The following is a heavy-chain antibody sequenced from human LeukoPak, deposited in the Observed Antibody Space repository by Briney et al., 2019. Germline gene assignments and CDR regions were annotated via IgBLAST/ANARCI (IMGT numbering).Heavy chain of an antibody. CDR3: ARADPYGDSTPDY. Sequence: GGSLRLSCAASGFTFSGHEMNWVRQTPGKGLEWLSYISTTGSTIYYADSVKGRFTITRDNAKNSLYLQMNSLRAEDTAIYYCARADPYGDSTPDYWGQGTPVTVSS. CDR2: ISTTGSTI. V-gene: IGHV3-48*03. CDR1: GFTFSGHE. D-gene: IGHD4-17*01. J-gene: IGHJ4*02.